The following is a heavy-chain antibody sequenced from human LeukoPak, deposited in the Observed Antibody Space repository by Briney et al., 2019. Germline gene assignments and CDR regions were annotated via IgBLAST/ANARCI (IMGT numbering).Heavy chain of an antibody. V-gene: IGHV3-48*04. Sequence: GGSLRLSCAASGFTFGSYSMNWVRHAPGKGLEWVSYISSSSTIYYADSVKGRFTISRDNAKSSLYLQMNSLRAEDTAVYYCARHYTIFGDYCYMDLWGKGTTVTVSS. CDR1: GFTFGSYS. CDR2: ISSSSTI. J-gene: IGHJ6*03. CDR3: ARHYTIFGDYCYMDL. D-gene: IGHD3-3*01.